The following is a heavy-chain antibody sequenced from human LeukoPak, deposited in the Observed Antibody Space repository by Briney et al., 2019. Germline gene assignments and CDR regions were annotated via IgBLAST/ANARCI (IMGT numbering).Heavy chain of an antibody. D-gene: IGHD3-16*01. Sequence: PGGSLRLSCAASGFTFSTYSMNWFRQAPGKGLEWVSYITPSSDSMHNADSVKGRFTISRDNAKNSLYLQMNSLRAEDTAVYYCARDQAGEGRDYWGQGTLVTVSS. V-gene: IGHV3-48*01. CDR1: GFTFSTYS. CDR3: ARDQAGEGRDY. J-gene: IGHJ4*02. CDR2: ITPSSDSM.